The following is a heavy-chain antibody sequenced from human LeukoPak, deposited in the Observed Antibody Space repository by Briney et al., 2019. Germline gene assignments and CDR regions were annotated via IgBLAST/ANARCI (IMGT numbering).Heavy chain of an antibody. CDR1: GFTFSSYT. Sequence: GGSLRFSCAASGFTFSSYTMNWVRQAPGKGLEWVSYISGSSSTIYYADSVKGRFTISRDNAKNSLYLQMNSLRAEDTAVYYCAREGYYGSGLYYYYYMDVWGKGTTVTVSS. J-gene: IGHJ6*03. CDR3: AREGYYGSGLYYYYYMDV. CDR2: ISGSSSTI. V-gene: IGHV3-48*01. D-gene: IGHD3-10*01.